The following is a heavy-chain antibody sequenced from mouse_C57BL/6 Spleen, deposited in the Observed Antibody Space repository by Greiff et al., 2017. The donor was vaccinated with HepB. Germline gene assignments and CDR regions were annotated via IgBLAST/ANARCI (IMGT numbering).Heavy chain of an antibody. CDR2: IYPGDGDT. D-gene: IGHD1-1*01. CDR1: GYAFSSYW. J-gene: IGHJ4*01. Sequence: VQLQQSGAELVKPGASVKISCKASGYAFSSYWMNWVKQRPGKGLEGIGQIYPGDGDTNYNGKFKGKATLTADKSASTAYMQLSSLTSEASAVYVVANSGYYGSSWNAMDYWVKEPQSPSPQ. CDR3: ANSGYYGSSWNAMDY. V-gene: IGHV1-80*01.